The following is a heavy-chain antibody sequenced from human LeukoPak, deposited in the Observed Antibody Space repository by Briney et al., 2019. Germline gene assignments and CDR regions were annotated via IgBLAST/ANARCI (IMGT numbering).Heavy chain of an antibody. J-gene: IGHJ3*02. D-gene: IGHD3-10*01. Sequence: SETLSLTCTVSGGSISSGGYYRSWIRQHPGKGLEWIGYIYYSGSTYYNPSLKSRVTISVDTSKNQFSLKLSSVTAADTAVYYCSGGDYGSAPDAFDIWGQGTMVTVSS. CDR1: GGSISSGGYY. CDR2: IYYSGST. V-gene: IGHV4-31*03. CDR3: SGGDYGSAPDAFDI.